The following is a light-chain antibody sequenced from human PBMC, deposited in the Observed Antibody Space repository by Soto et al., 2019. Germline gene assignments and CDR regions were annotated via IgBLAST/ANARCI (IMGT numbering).Light chain of an antibody. CDR1: QSIYDK. CDR2: DAS. Sequence: EIVLTQSPGTLSVSPGERVSLSCRASQSIYDKLAWYQQKPGQTPRLLIYDASTRATGISGSFSGSGSGTEFTLTISSLQSEDFAVYYCQQYNRWPLTFGGGTKVDIK. CDR3: QQYNRWPLT. J-gene: IGKJ4*01. V-gene: IGKV3-15*01.